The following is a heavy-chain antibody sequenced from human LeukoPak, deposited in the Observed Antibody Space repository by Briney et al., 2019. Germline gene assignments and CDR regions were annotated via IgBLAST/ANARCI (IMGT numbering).Heavy chain of an antibody. V-gene: IGHV4-39*01. CDR1: GGSISSSNYC. Sequence: PSETLSLTCTVSGGSISSSNYCWGWIRQPPGKGLEWIGNIYYSGGTYYNPSLKSRVTISVDTSKNQFSLKLSSVTAADTAVYYCARGGSYPAMDVWGQGTTVTVSS. CDR3: ARGGSYPAMDV. J-gene: IGHJ6*02. CDR2: IYYSGGT. D-gene: IGHD1-26*01.